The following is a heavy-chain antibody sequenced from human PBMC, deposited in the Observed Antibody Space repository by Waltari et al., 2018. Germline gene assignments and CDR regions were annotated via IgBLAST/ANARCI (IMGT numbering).Heavy chain of an antibody. CDR1: GYTFSTSW. J-gene: IGHJ4*03. V-gene: IGHV5-51*01. CDR3: AKSFDDDDYYYNIDS. D-gene: IGHD3-22*01. Sequence: EVQLVQSGAEVKRPGESLKISCQTSGYTFSTSWINWVRQRPGKGLEWMGSIYPGDSDTKYSPSFQGRVTVSADTSVSTTYLQWRSLQASDSATYYCAKSFDDDDYYYNIDSWGQGVVVTVSS. CDR2: IYPGDSDT.